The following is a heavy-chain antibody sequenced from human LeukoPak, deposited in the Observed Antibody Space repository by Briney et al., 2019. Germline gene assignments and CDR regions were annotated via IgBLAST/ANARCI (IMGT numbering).Heavy chain of an antibody. J-gene: IGHJ4*02. V-gene: IGHV1-69*04. CDR3: ATGNGTLWSGYYHDY. Sequence: ASVKVSFKASGGTFSTYAISWVRQAPGQGLEWMGRIIPVLGVANYAQKFQGSVTISADKSTSTAYMEVSSLRSEDTAVYYCATGNGTLWSGYYHDYWGQGTLVTVSS. CDR1: GGTFSTYA. D-gene: IGHD3-3*01. CDR2: IIPVLGVA.